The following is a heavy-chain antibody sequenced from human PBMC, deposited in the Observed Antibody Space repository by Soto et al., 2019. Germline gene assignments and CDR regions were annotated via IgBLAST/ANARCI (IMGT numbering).Heavy chain of an antibody. V-gene: IGHV1-46*01. Sequence: QVQLVQSGAEVKKPGASVKVSCKASGYTFTSYYMHWVRQAPGQGLEWMGIINPSGGSTSYAQKFQGRVTMTRDTSTSTVYMELRSLRSEDTAVYYCARTPAADYGMDVWGQGTTVTVSS. CDR1: GYTFTSYY. CDR2: INPSGGST. D-gene: IGHD6-25*01. CDR3: ARTPAADYGMDV. J-gene: IGHJ6*02.